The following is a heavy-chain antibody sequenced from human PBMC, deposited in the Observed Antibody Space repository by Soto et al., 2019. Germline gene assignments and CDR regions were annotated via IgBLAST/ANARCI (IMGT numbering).Heavy chain of an antibody. J-gene: IGHJ4*02. V-gene: IGHV3-23*01. CDR3: AKDLGDHSWSFDY. Sequence: QPGGSLRLSCAASGFTFSSYDMSWVRQAPGKGLEWVSAISGSGGSTYYADSVKGRFTISRDNSKNTLYLQMNSLRAEDTAVYYCAKDLGDHSWSFDYWGQGTLVTVSS. CDR1: GFTFSSYD. CDR2: ISGSGGST. D-gene: IGHD6-13*01.